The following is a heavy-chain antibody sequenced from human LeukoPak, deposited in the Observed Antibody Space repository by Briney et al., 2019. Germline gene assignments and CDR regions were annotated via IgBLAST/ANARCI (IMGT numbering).Heavy chain of an antibody. Sequence: PSETLSLTCAVYGRSFSGYYWSWIRQPPGKGLEWIGEINHSGSTNYNPSLKSRVTISVDTSKNQFSLKLSSVTAADTAVYYCARGGKYGADYWGQGTLVTVSS. CDR3: ARGGKYGADY. D-gene: IGHD4-17*01. CDR1: GRSFSGYY. CDR2: INHSGST. V-gene: IGHV4-34*01. J-gene: IGHJ4*02.